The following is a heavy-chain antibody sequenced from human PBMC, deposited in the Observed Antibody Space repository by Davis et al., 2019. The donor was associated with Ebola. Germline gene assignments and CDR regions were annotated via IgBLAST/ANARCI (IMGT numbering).Heavy chain of an antibody. CDR3: AKGGGGVTPGYGMDV. Sequence: SLKISCTASGFTFDDYAMHWARQAPGKGLEWVSGISWNSGSIGYADSVKGRFTISRDNAKNSLYLQMNSLRAEDTALYECAKGGGGVTPGYGMDVWGQGTTVTVSS. CDR1: GFTFDDYA. J-gene: IGHJ6*02. CDR2: ISWNSGSI. V-gene: IGHV3-9*01. D-gene: IGHD4-23*01.